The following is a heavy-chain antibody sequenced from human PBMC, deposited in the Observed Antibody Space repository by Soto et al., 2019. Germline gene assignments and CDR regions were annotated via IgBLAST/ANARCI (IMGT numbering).Heavy chain of an antibody. J-gene: IGHJ6*02. CDR1: GVSISSYY. CDR2: IYYSGST. Sequence: PSETLSLTSTVSGVSISSYYWSWIRQPPGKGLEWIGYIYYSGSTDYNPSLKSRVTISVDTSKNQYSLKLSSVTAADTAVYYCSRSLGTMVRGVIGLDYYYGMDVWGQGTTVTVSS. CDR3: SRSLGTMVRGVIGLDYYYGMDV. D-gene: IGHD3-10*01. V-gene: IGHV4-59*08.